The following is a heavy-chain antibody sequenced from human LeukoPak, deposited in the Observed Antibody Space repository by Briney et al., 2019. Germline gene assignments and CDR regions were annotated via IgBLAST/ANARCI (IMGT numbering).Heavy chain of an antibody. CDR3: ARDADWAYDAFDI. CDR1: GDSVSVKSDV. CDR2: TYYRSKWIN. D-gene: IGHD3-9*01. Sequence: SQTLSLTCAISGDSVSVKSDVWNWIRQSPSRGLEWLGRTYYRSKWINDYATSVKSRIIISPDTSKNQFSLHLNSVTPEATAVYYCARDADWAYDAFDIWGQGTMVTVSS. V-gene: IGHV6-1*01. J-gene: IGHJ3*02.